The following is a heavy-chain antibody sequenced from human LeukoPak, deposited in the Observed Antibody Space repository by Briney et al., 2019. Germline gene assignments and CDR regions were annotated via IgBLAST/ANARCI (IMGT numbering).Heavy chain of an antibody. V-gene: IGHV3-53*01. Sequence: GGSLRLSCVVSGFTFSSYSMNWVRQAPGKGLEWVSFIYSDNTHYSDSVKGRFTISRDNSKNTLYLQMSSLRAEDTAVYYCARRAGAYSHPYDYWGQGTLVTVSS. CDR2: IYSDNT. CDR1: GFTFSSYS. D-gene: IGHD4/OR15-4a*01. CDR3: ARRAGAYSHPYDY. J-gene: IGHJ4*02.